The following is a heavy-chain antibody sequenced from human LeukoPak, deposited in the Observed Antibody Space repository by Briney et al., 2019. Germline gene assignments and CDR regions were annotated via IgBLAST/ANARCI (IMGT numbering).Heavy chain of an antibody. CDR1: GYTFTSYG. Sequence: ASVKVSCKASGYTFTSYGISWVRQAPGQGREWMGWINTNTGNPTYAQGFTGRFVFSLDTSVSTAYLQISSLKAEDTAVYYCARGGYYGSGSYYNGDAFDIWGQGTMVTVSS. V-gene: IGHV7-4-1*02. CDR2: INTNTGNP. D-gene: IGHD3-10*01. CDR3: ARGGYYGSGSYYNGDAFDI. J-gene: IGHJ3*02.